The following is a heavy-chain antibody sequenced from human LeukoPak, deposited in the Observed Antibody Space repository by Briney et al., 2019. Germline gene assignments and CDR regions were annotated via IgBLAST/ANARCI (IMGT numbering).Heavy chain of an antibody. D-gene: IGHD3-10*01. Sequence: GASVKVSCKASGYTFTSYDINWVRQATGQGLEWMGWMNPNSGNTGYAQKFQGRVTITRNTSISTAYMELSSLRSEDTAVYYCARRRMVRGVFWFDPWGQGTLVTVSS. CDR1: GYTFTSYD. J-gene: IGHJ5*02. CDR3: ARRRMVRGVFWFDP. V-gene: IGHV1-8*03. CDR2: MNPNSGNT.